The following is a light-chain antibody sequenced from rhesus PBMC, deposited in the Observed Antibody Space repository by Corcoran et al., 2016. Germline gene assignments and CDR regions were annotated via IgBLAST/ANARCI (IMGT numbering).Light chain of an antibody. J-gene: IGKJ1*01. V-gene: IGKV1-28*02. CDR1: QGISSY. CDR3: PQYKSYPWT. Sequence: DIQMTQSPSSLSASVGDTVTITCRASQGISSYLNWFQQKPGKAPKLLIYAATTLKSGVPSRFSGSGSGTDFTLNISSLQPEDFATYYCPQYKSYPWTFGQGTKVEIK. CDR2: AAT.